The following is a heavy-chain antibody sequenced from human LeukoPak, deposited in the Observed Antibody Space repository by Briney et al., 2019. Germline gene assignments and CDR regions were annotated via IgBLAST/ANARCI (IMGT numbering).Heavy chain of an antibody. J-gene: IGHJ3*02. D-gene: IGHD2-15*01. Sequence: SETLSLTCTVSGGSINNSSYYWGWIRQPPGKGLEWIGSIYYTGSTTYNPSLKSRVTISVDTSKNQFSLKLNSVTAADTAVYYCARVGCIGGSCYRSRGAFDIWGQGTMVTVSS. CDR3: ARVGCIGGSCYRSRGAFDI. CDR2: IYYTGST. CDR1: GGSINNSSYY. V-gene: IGHV4-39*07.